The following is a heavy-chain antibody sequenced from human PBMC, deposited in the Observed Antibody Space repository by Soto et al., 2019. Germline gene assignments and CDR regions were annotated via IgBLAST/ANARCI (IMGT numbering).Heavy chain of an antibody. Sequence: PGESLKISCKGSGSSFTSYWISWVRQMPGKGLEWMGRIDPSDSYTNYSPSFQGHVTISADKSISTAYLQMNSLRAEDTAVYYCARVYSCDDALDYWGQGTLVTVSS. V-gene: IGHV5-10-1*01. CDR2: IDPSDSYT. J-gene: IGHJ4*02. CDR3: ARVYSCDDALDY. D-gene: IGHD5-12*01. CDR1: GSSFTSYW.